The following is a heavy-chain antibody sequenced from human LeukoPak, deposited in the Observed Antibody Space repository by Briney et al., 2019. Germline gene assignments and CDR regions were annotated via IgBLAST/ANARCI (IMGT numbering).Heavy chain of an antibody. D-gene: IGHD3-22*01. CDR2: ISGSGGST. CDR3: AKADSYYYDSSGHTTDY. CDR1: GFTFSSYA. Sequence: GGSLRLSCAASGFTFSSYAMSWVRQAPGKGLEWVSAISGSGGSTYYADSVKGRFTISRDNSKNTLYLQMNSLRAEDTAVYYCAKADSYYYDSSGHTTDYWGQGTLVTVSS. V-gene: IGHV3-23*01. J-gene: IGHJ4*02.